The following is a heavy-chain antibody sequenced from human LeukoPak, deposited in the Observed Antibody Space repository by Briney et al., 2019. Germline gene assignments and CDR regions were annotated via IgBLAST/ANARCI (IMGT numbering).Heavy chain of an antibody. J-gene: IGHJ4*02. Sequence: GGSPRLSCAASGFTFSSYGMHWVRQAPGKGLGCVAVIWYDGSNKYYEDSVKGRFTISRDNSNNKLYLQMHSLRAEDTAVYYCAKDHLAVSYGGDYFDYWGQGTMVTVSS. CDR3: AKDHLAVSYGGDYFDY. CDR2: IWYDGSNK. V-gene: IGHV3-33*06. CDR1: GFTFSSYG. D-gene: IGHD3-10*01.